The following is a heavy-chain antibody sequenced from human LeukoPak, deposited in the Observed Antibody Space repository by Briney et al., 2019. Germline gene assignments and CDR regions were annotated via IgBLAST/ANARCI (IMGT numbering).Heavy chain of an antibody. Sequence: GASVKVSCKASGYTFTSYDINWVRQATGQGLEWMGWMNPNSGNTGYAQKFQGRVTITRNTSISTAYMELSSLRSEDTAVYYCALQADGAYVDYWGQGTLVTVSS. J-gene: IGHJ4*02. D-gene: IGHD4-17*01. CDR2: MNPNSGNT. CDR3: ALQADGAYVDY. CDR1: GYTFTSYD. V-gene: IGHV1-8*03.